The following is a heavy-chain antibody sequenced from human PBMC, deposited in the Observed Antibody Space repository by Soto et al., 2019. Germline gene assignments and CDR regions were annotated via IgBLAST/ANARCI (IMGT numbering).Heavy chain of an antibody. J-gene: IGHJ6*02. CDR3: AKIPARDRAPNLYYGMDV. CDR1: GFTFSSYG. D-gene: IGHD2-15*01. V-gene: IGHV3-30*18. CDR2: ISYDGSNK. Sequence: GGSLRLSCAASGFTFSSYGMHWVRQAPGKGLEWVAVISYDGSNKYYADSVKGRFTISRDNSKNTLYLQMNSLRAEDTAVYYCAKIPARDRAPNLYYGMDVWGQGTTVTVSS.